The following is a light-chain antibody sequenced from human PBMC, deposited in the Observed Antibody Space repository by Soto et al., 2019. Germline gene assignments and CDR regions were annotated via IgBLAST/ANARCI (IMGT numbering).Light chain of an antibody. J-gene: IGKJ5*01. CDR2: AAS. CDR1: QGISNN. V-gene: IGKV1-39*01. Sequence: DIQITQSPSSLSASVGDRVTITCRASQGISNNLNWYQQKPGKTPKLLIYAASSLQSGVPSRFSGSGSGTDFTLTISSLQLEDFATFYCQQSYSSPRITFGQGTRLEIK. CDR3: QQSYSSPRIT.